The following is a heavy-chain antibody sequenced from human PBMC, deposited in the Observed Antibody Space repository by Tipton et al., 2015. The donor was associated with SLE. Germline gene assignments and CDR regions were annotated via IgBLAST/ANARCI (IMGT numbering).Heavy chain of an antibody. Sequence: TLSLTCTVSGGSISSHYWSWIRQPPGKGLEWIGSISHSGSTYYIPSLKSRITISVDTSKNHFSLNLISVAAVDTAVYYCAGSDGGSFDYWGQGTLVTVSS. CDR3: AGSDGGSFDY. D-gene: IGHD2-15*01. J-gene: IGHJ4*02. CDR2: ISHSGST. V-gene: IGHV4-59*04. CDR1: GGSISSHY.